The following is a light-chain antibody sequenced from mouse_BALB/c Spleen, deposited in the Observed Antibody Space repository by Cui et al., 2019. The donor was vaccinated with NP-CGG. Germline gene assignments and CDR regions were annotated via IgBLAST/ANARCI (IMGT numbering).Light chain of an antibody. Sequence: QAVVTQESALTTSPGETVTLTCRSSTGTVTPSNYANWVQEKPDHLFTGLIGGTNNRAPGVPARFSGSLIRDKAALTITGAQTEDEAIYFCALWYSNHWVFGGGTKLTVL. CDR1: TGTVTPSNY. CDR2: GTN. CDR3: ALWYSNHWV. V-gene: IGLV1*01. J-gene: IGLJ1*01.